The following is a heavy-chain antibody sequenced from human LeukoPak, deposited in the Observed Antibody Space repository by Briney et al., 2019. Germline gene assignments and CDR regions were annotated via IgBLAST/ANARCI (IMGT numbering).Heavy chain of an antibody. CDR2: IYYSGST. J-gene: IGHJ5*02. D-gene: IGHD3-9*01. V-gene: IGHV4-39*01. CDR1: GGSISSSSYY. CDR3: ARPSDILTGYYDP. Sequence: SETLSLTCTVSGGSISSSSYYWGWIRQSPGKGLEWIGSIYYSGSTYYNPSLKSRVTISVDTSKNQFSLKLSSVTAADTAVYYCARPSDILTGYYDPWGQGTLVTVSS.